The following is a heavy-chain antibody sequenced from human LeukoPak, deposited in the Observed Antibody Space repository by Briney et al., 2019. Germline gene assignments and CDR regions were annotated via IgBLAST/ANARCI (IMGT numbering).Heavy chain of an antibody. D-gene: IGHD5-24*01. CDR2: VYYSGST. V-gene: IGHV4-39*01. CDR1: GDSISSNNFY. CDR3: ARYRRDGYNAAFDI. Sequence: ASETLSLTCTVSGDSISSNNFYWDWIRQPPGKGLEWIGSVYYSGSTYYNPSLKSRLTISVDTSRNQFSLKLSSVTAADTAVYYCARYRRDGYNAAFDIWGQGTMVTVSS. J-gene: IGHJ3*02.